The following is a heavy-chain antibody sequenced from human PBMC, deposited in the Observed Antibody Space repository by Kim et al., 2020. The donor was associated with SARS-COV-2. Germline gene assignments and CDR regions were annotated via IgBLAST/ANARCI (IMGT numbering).Heavy chain of an antibody. CDR2: IYPGDSDT. J-gene: IGHJ2*01. V-gene: IGHV5-51*01. CDR1: GYSFTSYW. D-gene: IGHD6-19*01. CDR3: ARQARSRRAVAGDTDWYFDL. Sequence: GESLKISCKGSGYSFTSYWIGWVRQMPGKGLEWMGIIYPGDSDTRYSPSFQGQVTISADKSISTAYLQWSSLKASDTAMYYCARQARSRRAVAGDTDWYFDLWGRGTLVTVSS.